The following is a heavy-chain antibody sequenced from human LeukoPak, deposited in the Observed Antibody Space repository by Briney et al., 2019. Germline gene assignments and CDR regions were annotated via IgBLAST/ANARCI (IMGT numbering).Heavy chain of an antibody. D-gene: IGHD2-2*01. CDR3: ARFYCSSTSCYRNYNWFDP. Sequence: PSETLSLTCTVSGGSISSSSYYWGWIRQPPGKGLEWIGSIYYSGSTYYNPSLKSRVTISVDTSKNQFSLKLSSVTAADTAVYYCARFYCSSTSCYRNYNWFDPWGQETLVTVSS. J-gene: IGHJ5*02. CDR1: GGSISSSSYY. CDR2: IYYSGST. V-gene: IGHV4-39*07.